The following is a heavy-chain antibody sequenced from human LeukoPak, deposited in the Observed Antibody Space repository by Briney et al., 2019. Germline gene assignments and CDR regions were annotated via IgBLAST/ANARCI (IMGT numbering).Heavy chain of an antibody. D-gene: IGHD4/OR15-4a*01. V-gene: IGHV3-72*01. J-gene: IGHJ4*02. CDR2: SRNKVNSYTT. CDR3: TRSMYGEGRRIVDFDY. CDR1: GFTFSDHY. Sequence: GGSLRLSCAASGFTFSDHYIDWVRQAPGKGLEWVGRSRNKVNSYTTAYAASVIGRFTVSRDDLSATVYLQMNSQKTEDTAVYYCTRSMYGEGRRIVDFDYWGQGTLLTVSS.